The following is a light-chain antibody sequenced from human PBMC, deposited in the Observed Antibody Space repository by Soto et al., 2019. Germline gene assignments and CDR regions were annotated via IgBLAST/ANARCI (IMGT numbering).Light chain of an antibody. V-gene: IGKV1-39*01. CDR2: AAS. J-gene: IGKJ1*01. CDR3: QRSYITPWT. CDR1: QSISTH. Sequence: DIQMTQSPSSLSASVGDRVTITCRASQSISTHLSWYQQKPGKAPKLLIYAASSLQSGVPSRFSGSGSGTDFTLTISSLQAEDFATYYCQRSYITPWTFGQGTK.